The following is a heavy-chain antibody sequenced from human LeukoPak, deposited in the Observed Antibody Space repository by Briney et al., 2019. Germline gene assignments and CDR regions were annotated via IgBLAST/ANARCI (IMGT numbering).Heavy chain of an antibody. CDR2: INHSGST. J-gene: IGHJ2*01. CDR1: GGSFSGYY. Sequence: TSSETLSLTCAVYGGSFSGYYWSWIRQPPGKGLEWIGEINHSGSTNYNPSLKSRVTISVDTSKNQFSLKLSSVTAADTAVYYCARGPRRGPDIVVVVAASVPWYFDLWGRGTLVTVSS. D-gene: IGHD2-15*01. V-gene: IGHV4-34*01. CDR3: ARGPRRGPDIVVVVAASVPWYFDL.